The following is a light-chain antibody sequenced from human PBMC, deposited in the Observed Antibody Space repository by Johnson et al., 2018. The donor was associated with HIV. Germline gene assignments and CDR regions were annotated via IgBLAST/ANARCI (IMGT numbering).Light chain of an antibody. J-gene: IGLJ1*01. CDR1: RSNIGDNF. Sequence: QPVLTQPPSVSAAPGQKVTISCSGNRSNIGDNFVSWYQHLPGTAPKLLVYDNNKRPSGIPDRFSGSKSGTSATLDITGLQTGDEADYYGGTWDSGLTTNYVFGTGTKVTVL. CDR3: GTWDSGLTTNYV. V-gene: IGLV1-51*01. CDR2: DNN.